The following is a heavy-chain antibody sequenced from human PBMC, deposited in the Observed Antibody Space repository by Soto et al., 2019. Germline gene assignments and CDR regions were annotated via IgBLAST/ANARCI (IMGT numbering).Heavy chain of an antibody. CDR1: GGTFSSYA. CDR3: GAYYYDSSGYWGSSSYYYGMDV. CDR2: IIPIFGTA. D-gene: IGHD3-22*01. Sequence: SVKVSCKASGGTFSSYAISWVRQAPGQGLEWMGGIIPIFGTANYAQKFQGRVTITADESTSTAYMELSSLRSEDTAVYYCGAYYYDSSGYWGSSSYYYGMDVWGQGTTVTVSS. V-gene: IGHV1-69*13. J-gene: IGHJ6*02.